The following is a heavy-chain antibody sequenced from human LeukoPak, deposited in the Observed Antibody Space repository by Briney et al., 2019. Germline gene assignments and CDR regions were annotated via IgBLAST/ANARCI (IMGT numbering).Heavy chain of an antibody. CDR1: GFTFSKYR. Sequence: PPGGSLRLSCEATGFTFSKYRMHWVRQSPGKGLVWVSFINSHGDTTTYADSVRGRFTISRDNAKNTVFLQMTSLVAEDTAVYYCARASGYLNDLDFWGQGTLVSVSS. J-gene: IGHJ4*02. CDR2: INSHGDTT. CDR3: ARASGYLNDLDF. V-gene: IGHV3-74*01. D-gene: IGHD3-3*01.